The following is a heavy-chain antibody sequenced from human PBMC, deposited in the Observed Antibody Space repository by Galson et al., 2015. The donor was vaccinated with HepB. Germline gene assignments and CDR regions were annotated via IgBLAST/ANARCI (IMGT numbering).Heavy chain of an antibody. CDR3: ARVRDGYNVYYFDY. Sequence: RLSCAASGFTFSSYAMHWVRQAPGKGLEWVAVISYDGSNKYYADSVKGRFTISRDNSKNTLYLQMNSLRAEDTAVYYCARVRDGYNVYYFDYWGQGTLVTVSS. CDR2: ISYDGSNK. V-gene: IGHV3-30*04. D-gene: IGHD5-24*01. J-gene: IGHJ4*02. CDR1: GFTFSSYA.